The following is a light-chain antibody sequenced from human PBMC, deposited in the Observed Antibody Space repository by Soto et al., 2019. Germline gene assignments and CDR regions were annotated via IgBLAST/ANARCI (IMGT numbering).Light chain of an antibody. CDR3: QQADSFPLT. V-gene: IGKV1-12*01. CDR2: FGS. J-gene: IGKJ4*01. Sequence: DIQMTQPPSSVSASVGDRVTLTCRASQDIGNLLAWYQQKPGKAPKLLIYFGSNLQTGVPSRFSGSGSGTDFTLTISSLQPEDLATYYCQQADSFPLTFGRGTRVEIK. CDR1: QDIGNL.